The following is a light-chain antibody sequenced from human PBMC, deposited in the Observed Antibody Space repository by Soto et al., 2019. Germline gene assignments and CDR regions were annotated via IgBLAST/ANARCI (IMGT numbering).Light chain of an antibody. CDR3: QQYSSHRT. CDR1: QNVNDY. Sequence: DIQMTQTPSTLSASVGDRVTINCRAGQNVNDYLAWYQQKPGNSPKVLIYDASTLESGVPSRFSGSGSGTEFTLTISGLQADDFATYYCQQYSSHRTFGQGTKVDIK. CDR2: DAS. J-gene: IGKJ1*01. V-gene: IGKV1-5*01.